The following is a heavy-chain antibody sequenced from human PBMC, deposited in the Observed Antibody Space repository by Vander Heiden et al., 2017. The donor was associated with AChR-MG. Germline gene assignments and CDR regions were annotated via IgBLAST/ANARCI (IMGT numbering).Heavy chain of an antibody. CDR1: GLSLSTRGMC. D-gene: IGHD4-17*01. V-gene: IGHV2-70*01. CDR3: ARTPRYGYYELGWGYIDL. CDR2: IDGDDDK. Sequence: QVTFRQSGPALVNPTQTFTLTCTFPGLSLSTRGMCVSWIRQPPGKALEWLALIDGDDDKYYSTTLKTRLTISKDTSKNQVVRTMTNMDTVETAPYYCARTPRYGYYELGWGYIDLWGRGTLVTVSS. J-gene: IGHJ2*01.